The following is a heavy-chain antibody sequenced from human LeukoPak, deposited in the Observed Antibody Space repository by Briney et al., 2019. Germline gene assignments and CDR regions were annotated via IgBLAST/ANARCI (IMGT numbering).Heavy chain of an antibody. J-gene: IGHJ4*02. Sequence: PGRSLRLSCATSGFTCSRYAMHWVRPAPGKGLEWVALISYDANIGSNKYYADSVKGRFTISRENSKNTLYLQMNSLRAEDTAVYYCESDGGYDYWSCYYQHYWRQGTMLSVSS. D-gene: IGHD3-3*01. V-gene: IGHV3-30-3*01. CDR1: GFTCSRYA. CDR3: ESDGGYDYWSCYYQHY. CDR2: ISYDANIGSNK.